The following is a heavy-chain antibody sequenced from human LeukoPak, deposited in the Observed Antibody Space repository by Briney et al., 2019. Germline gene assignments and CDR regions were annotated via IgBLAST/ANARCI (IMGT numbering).Heavy chain of an antibody. J-gene: IGHJ6*02. CDR2: ISAGSGTT. CDR3: ARVAFSYGSPSLGYYYYYGLDV. D-gene: IGHD5-18*01. CDR1: GFTFNTYA. Sequence: GGSLRLSCAVSGFTFNTYAVSWVRQAPGMELQWVSDISAGSGTTNYADSVKGRFTISRDNSKNTLYLQMNSLRAEDAAVYYCARVAFSYGSPSLGYYYYYGLDVWGQGTTVTVSS. V-gene: IGHV3-23*01.